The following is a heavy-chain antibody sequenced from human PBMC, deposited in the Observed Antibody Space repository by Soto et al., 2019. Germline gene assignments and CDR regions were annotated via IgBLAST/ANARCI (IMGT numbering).Heavy chain of an antibody. CDR1: GGTFSGYA. D-gene: IGHD2-2*01. Sequence: QLVQSGSEVKKPGSSVKVSCQASGGTFSGYALTWVRQAPGQGLEWMGEFVPLFGTTNYAQKFPGRITITADESTSTAYMELSTLRSYDTAVYYCAYHGLGVPSPPCLDNWGQGTLVTVSS. V-gene: IGHV1-69*01. J-gene: IGHJ4*02. CDR2: FVPLFGTT. CDR3: AYHGLGVPSPPCLDN.